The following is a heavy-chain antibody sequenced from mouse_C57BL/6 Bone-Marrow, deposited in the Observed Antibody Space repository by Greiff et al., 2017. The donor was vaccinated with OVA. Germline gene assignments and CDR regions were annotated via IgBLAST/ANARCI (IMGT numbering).Heavy chain of an antibody. J-gene: IGHJ3*01. D-gene: IGHD3-2*02. CDR3: ASQTAQATAWFAY. Sequence: VQLQQPGAELVKPGASVKLSCKASGYTFTSYWMQWVKQRPGQGLEWIGEIDPSDSYTNYNQKFKGKATLTVDTSSSTAYMQLSSLTSEDSAVYYCASQTAQATAWFAYWGQGTLVTVSA. CDR2: IDPSDSYT. CDR1: GYTFTSYW. V-gene: IGHV1-50*01.